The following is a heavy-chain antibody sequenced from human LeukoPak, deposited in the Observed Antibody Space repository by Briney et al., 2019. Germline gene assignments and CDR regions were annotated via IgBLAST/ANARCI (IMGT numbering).Heavy chain of an antibody. V-gene: IGHV3-7*01. CDR2: INGDGSEK. CDR3: ARGGVTHGFDV. Sequence: PGGPLNFSWLGPELTLSSYGLGWFRQAPGKGLEWVANINGDGSEKYYVDSVRGRFTISKDNAKNSLYLQMNSLRAEDTAVYYCARGGVTHGFDVWGQGTMVTVSS. J-gene: IGHJ3*01. D-gene: IGHD2-21*02. CDR1: ELTLSSYG.